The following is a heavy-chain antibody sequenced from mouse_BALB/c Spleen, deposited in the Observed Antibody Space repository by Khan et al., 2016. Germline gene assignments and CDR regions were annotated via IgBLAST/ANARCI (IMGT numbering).Heavy chain of an antibody. CDR2: IWGGGST. V-gene: IGHV2-6-5*01. D-gene: IGHD1-1*01. CDR1: GFSFTDYG. CDR3: AKHVGYYGSSYFDD. J-gene: IGHJ2*01. Sequence: QVQLKQSGPGLVAPSQSLSITCTVSGFSFTDYGVSWIRQPPGKGLEWLGVIWGGGSTYYNSGLKSRLSISKDNSKSQVFLKMNSLQIDDTAMYYCAKHVGYYGSSYFDDWGQGTTLTVSS.